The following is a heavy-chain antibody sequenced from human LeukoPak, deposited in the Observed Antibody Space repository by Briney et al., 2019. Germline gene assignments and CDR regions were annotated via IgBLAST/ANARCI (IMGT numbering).Heavy chain of an antibody. J-gene: IGHJ6*02. CDR3: ARAPFGGWYLTYVMDV. V-gene: IGHV4-30-4*01. Sequence: SQTLSLTCTVSGGSISSGDYYWSWIRQPPGKGLEWIGYIYYSGSTYYNPSLKSRVTISVDTSKNQFSLKLSSVTAADTAVYFCARAPFGGWYLTYVMDVWGQGTTVTVSS. CDR1: GGSISSGDYY. CDR2: IYYSGST. D-gene: IGHD3-16*01.